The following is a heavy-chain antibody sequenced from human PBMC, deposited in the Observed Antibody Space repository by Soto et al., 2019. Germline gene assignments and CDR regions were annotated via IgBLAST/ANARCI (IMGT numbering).Heavy chain of an antibody. D-gene: IGHD2-21*01. CDR2: IYHSGSP. J-gene: IGHJ5*02. CDR3: ETLPPRIVVARRPIPT. CDR1: GGSISSTNW. V-gene: IGHV4-4*02. Sequence: QVQLRESGPGLVKTSGTLSLTCVVSGGSISSTNWWTWVRQPPGKGREWIGEIYHSGSPTFSPSPRGRATMSPYNSNNRSSLRVRSVIASDAAVFYCETLPPRIVVARRPIPTWGQGILVTVSS.